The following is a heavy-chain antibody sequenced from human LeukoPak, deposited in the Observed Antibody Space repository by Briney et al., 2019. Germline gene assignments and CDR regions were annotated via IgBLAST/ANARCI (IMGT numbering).Heavy chain of an antibody. CDR1: GFTFSSYG. J-gene: IGHJ5*02. CDR3: AIPTDYMAGNRWFDP. Sequence: GGSLRLSCAASGFTFSSYGMHWVRQAPGKGLEWVAVISYDGSNKYYADSVKGRFTISRDNSKNTLYLQMNSLRAEDTAVYYCAIPTDYMAGNRWFDPWGQGTLVTVSS. CDR2: ISYDGSNK. D-gene: IGHD4-11*01. V-gene: IGHV3-30*03.